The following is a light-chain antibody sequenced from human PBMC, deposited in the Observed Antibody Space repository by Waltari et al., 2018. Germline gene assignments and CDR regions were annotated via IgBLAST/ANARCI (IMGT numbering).Light chain of an antibody. CDR1: SSDIGGYHS. J-gene: IGLJ7*01. V-gene: IGLV2-18*02. CDR2: EVT. CDR3: GSYRAGSTFL. Sequence: QSALTQPPSVSKSLGQSVTISCAGTSSDIGGYHSVSWYQHHSGSAPGLLIYEVTKRPSGVSDRFAGSKSGNTASLSISGLQAEDEADYYCGSYRAGSTFLFGGGTRLTVL.